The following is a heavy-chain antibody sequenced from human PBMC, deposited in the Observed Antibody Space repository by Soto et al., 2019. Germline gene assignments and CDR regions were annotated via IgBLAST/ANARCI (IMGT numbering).Heavy chain of an antibody. Sequence: GGSLRLSCAASGFTFTRYIMNWVRQAPGKGLEWVSSISSTTNYIYYGDSMKVRFTISRDNAKNSLYREMNSLRAEDTAVYYCARESEDLTSNFDYWGQGTLVTVSS. V-gene: IGHV3-21*06. J-gene: IGHJ4*02. CDR1: GFTFTRYI. CDR3: ARESEDLTSNFDY. CDR2: ISSTTNYI.